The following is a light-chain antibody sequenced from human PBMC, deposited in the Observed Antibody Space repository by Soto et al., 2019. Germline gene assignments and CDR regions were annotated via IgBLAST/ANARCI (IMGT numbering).Light chain of an antibody. J-gene: IGKJ1*01. CDR2: WAS. CDR3: QQYYSTPWT. CDR1: QIVLYSSNNKNY. V-gene: IGKV4-1*01. Sequence: DMLMTHSPSSLAVSLGERATINPSPGQIVLYSSNNKNYLAWYQQKPGQPPKLLIYWASTRESGVPDRFSGSGSGTDFTLTISSLQAEDVAVYYCQQYYSTPWTFGQGTKVDIK.